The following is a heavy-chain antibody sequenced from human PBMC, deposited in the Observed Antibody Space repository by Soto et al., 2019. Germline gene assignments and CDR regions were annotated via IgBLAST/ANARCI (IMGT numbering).Heavy chain of an antibody. V-gene: IGHV4-34*01. D-gene: IGHD3-22*01. J-gene: IGHJ6*02. CDR1: GGSFSGYY. CDR3: ARTRWHYDSSGFPFYYGMDV. CDR2: INHSGST. Sequence: SETLSLTCAVYGGSFSGYYWSWIRQPPGKGLEWIGEINHSGSTNYNPSLKSRVTISVDTSKNQFSLKLSSVTAADTAVYYCARTRWHYDSSGFPFYYGMDVWGQGTTVTVSS.